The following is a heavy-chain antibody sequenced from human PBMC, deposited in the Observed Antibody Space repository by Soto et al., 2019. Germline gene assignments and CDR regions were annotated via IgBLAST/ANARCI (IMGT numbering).Heavy chain of an antibody. J-gene: IGHJ4*02. Sequence: ETLSLTCTVSVDSISSYYWTWIRQPPGKGLEYIGYIYYSGRTYYNPSLKSRVTISVDTSKNQFSLKLSSVTAADTAVYYCARGHLGITTTGTWYDFDYWGQGTLVTVSS. CDR2: IYYSGRT. V-gene: IGHV4-59*01. CDR3: ARGHLGITTTGTWYDFDY. D-gene: IGHD2-15*01. CDR1: VDSISSYY.